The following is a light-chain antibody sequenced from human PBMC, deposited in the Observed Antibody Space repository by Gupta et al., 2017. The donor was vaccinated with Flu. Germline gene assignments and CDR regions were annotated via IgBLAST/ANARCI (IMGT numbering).Light chain of an antibody. J-gene: IGLJ3*02. Sequence: KLTCTLSSGHSSYAIAWHQHQPEKGPRSLMIFFLEDSHSNGDGIPVRFSGSSSGAAPFPTISGLQSEDDADYYCTTCATSVSCVFGGGTKLTVL. CDR2: FFLEDSH. V-gene: IGLV4-69*01. CDR1: SGHSSYA. CDR3: TTCATSVSCV.